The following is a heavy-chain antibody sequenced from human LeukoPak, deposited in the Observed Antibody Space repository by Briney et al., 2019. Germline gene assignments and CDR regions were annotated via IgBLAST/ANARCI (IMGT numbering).Heavy chain of an antibody. D-gene: IGHD5-18*01. CDR1: GFTFDDYA. Sequence: SGGSLRLSCAASGFTFDDYAMNWVRQVPGKGLEWVSGINWNGGSTGYADSVKGRFTISRDNAKNSLYLQMNSRRAEDTALYYRARAGYTYVSPMTDYWGQGTLVTVSS. V-gene: IGHV3-20*04. CDR2: INWNGGST. J-gene: IGHJ4*02. CDR3: ARAGYTYVSPMTDY.